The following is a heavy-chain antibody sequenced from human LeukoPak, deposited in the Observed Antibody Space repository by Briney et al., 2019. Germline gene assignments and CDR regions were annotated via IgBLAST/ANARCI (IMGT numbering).Heavy chain of an antibody. CDR1: GGSISSYY. Sequence: SETLSLTCTVSGGSISSYYWSWIRQPPGKGLEWIGYIYYGGSTNYNPSLKSRVTISVDTSKNQFSLKLSSVTAADTAVYYCARDDWNYGSSMDVWGQGTTVTVSS. CDR2: IYYGGST. D-gene: IGHD1-7*01. J-gene: IGHJ6*02. CDR3: ARDDWNYGSSMDV. V-gene: IGHV4-59*01.